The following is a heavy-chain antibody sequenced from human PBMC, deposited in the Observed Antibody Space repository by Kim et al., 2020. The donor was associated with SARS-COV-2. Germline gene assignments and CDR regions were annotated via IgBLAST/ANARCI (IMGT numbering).Heavy chain of an antibody. D-gene: IGHD5-18*01. CDR3: AKDTLRKYSYGYGGGYYFDY. CDR2: ISWNSGSI. CDR1: GFTFDDYA. J-gene: IGHJ4*02. Sequence: GGSLRLSSAASGFTFDDYAMHWVRQAPGKGLEWVSGISWNSGSIGYADSVKGRFTISRDNAKNSLYLQMNSLRAEDTALYYCAKDTLRKYSYGYGGGYYFDYWGQGTLVTVSS. V-gene: IGHV3-9*01.